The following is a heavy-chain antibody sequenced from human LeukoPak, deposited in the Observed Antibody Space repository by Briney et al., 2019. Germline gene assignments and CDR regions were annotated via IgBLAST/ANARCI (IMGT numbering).Heavy chain of an antibody. CDR1: GFTFSSSW. CDR3: ARGAVAPDT. Sequence: PGGSLRPSCVGSGFTFSSSWIHWVRQVPGKGLVWVSRLNTDGSNTAYADSVEGRFTLSSDNAKNTVYLQMNSLRDDDTGLYYCARGAVAPDTWGQGTLVIVSS. CDR2: LNTDGSNT. V-gene: IGHV3-74*01. D-gene: IGHD2-21*01. J-gene: IGHJ4*02.